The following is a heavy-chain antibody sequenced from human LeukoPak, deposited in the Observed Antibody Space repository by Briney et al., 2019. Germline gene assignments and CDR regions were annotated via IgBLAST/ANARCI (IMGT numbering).Heavy chain of an antibody. CDR3: ARAYHYCSSTSCYIDY. D-gene: IGHD2-2*02. CDR2: ISAYNGNT. CDR1: GYTFTSYG. J-gene: IGHJ4*02. V-gene: IGHV1-18*01. Sequence: GASVKVSCKASGYTFTSYGISWVRQAPGQGLEWMGWISAYNGNTNYAQKLQGRVTMTTDTSTSTAYMELRSLRSDDTAVYYCARAYHYCSSTSCYIDYWGQGTLVTVSS.